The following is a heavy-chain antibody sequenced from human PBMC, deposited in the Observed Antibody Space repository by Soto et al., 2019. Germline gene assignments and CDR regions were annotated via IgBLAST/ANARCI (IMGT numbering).Heavy chain of an antibody. CDR1: GFIFENFG. CDR3: AKNQGVELVPLATVDWFDP. V-gene: IGHV3-23*01. Sequence: GGSLRLSCGASGFIFENFGMSWVRQAPGKGLEWISSISGSGFKKYYADSVKGRFTISRDNSKSTVYLELNNLSAEDTAVYHCAKNQGVELVPLATVDWFDPWGQGSVVTVSS. CDR2: ISGSGFKK. D-gene: IGHD1-26*01. J-gene: IGHJ5*02.